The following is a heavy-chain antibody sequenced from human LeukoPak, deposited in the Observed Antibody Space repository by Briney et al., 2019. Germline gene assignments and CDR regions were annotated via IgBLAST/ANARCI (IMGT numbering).Heavy chain of an antibody. CDR3: ARGGLPSYDFWSGYSFLIDY. V-gene: IGHV1-8*01. D-gene: IGHD3-3*01. Sequence: GASVKVSCKAFGYTFTSYDINWVRQATGQGLEWMGWMNPNSGNTGYAQKFQGRVTMTRNTSISTAYMELSSLRSEDTAVYYCARGGLPSYDFWSGYSFLIDYWGQGTLVTVPS. CDR1: GYTFTSYD. J-gene: IGHJ4*02. CDR2: MNPNSGNT.